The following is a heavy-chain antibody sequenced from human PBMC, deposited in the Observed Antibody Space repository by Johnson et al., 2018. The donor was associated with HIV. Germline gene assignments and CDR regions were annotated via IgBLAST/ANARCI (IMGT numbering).Heavy chain of an antibody. V-gene: IGHV3-30*04. Sequence: QMMLVESGGDVVQPGRSLRLSCAASGFTFSSYAMHWVRQAPGKGLEWVAVISYDGSNKYYADSVKGRFTISRDDSKTTLYLQMNSLRAEDTAVYYCARGRNTFDIWGQGTMVTVSS. CDR2: ISYDGSNK. CDR3: ARGRNTFDI. J-gene: IGHJ3*02. CDR1: GFTFSSYA.